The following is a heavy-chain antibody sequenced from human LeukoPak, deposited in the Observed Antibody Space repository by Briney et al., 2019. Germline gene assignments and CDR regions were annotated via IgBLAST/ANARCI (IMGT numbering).Heavy chain of an antibody. D-gene: IGHD1-26*01. CDR1: GYTFTSYA. CDR3: ARGISVGATRLNWFDP. Sequence: ASVKVSCKASGYTFTSYAMNWVRQAPGQGLEWMGWISTNTGNPTYAQGFTGRFVFSLDTSVSTAYLQISSLKAEDTAVYYCARGISVGATRLNWFDPWGQGTLVTVSS. J-gene: IGHJ5*02. CDR2: ISTNTGNP. V-gene: IGHV7-4-1*02.